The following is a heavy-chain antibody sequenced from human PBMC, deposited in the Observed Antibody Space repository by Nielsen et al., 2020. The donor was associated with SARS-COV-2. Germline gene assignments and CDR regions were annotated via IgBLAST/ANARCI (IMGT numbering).Heavy chain of an antibody. CDR3: AKGNGYSYGSFSYYYYGMDV. V-gene: IGHV3-30*02. CDR2: IWYDGSNK. D-gene: IGHD5-18*01. J-gene: IGHJ6*02. Sequence: GESLKISCAASGFTFSSYGMHWVRQAPGKGLEWVAVIWYDGSNKYYADSVKGRFTISRDNSKNTLYLQMNSLRAEDTAVYYCAKGNGYSYGSFSYYYYGMDVWGQGTTVTVSS. CDR1: GFTFSSYG.